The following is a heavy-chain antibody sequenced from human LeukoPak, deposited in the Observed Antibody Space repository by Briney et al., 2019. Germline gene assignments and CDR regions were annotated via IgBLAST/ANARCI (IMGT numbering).Heavy chain of an antibody. D-gene: IGHD2/OR15-2a*01. Sequence: ASVKVSCKASGFTFTAYYMHWVRQAPGQGLEWMGWINPNSGGTNYAQKFQDRVTMTRDTSISAVYMELSRLRSDDTAVYYCARATTPGGYYYIYWGQGTLVTVSS. V-gene: IGHV1-2*02. CDR1: GFTFTAYY. CDR3: ARATTPGGYYYIY. J-gene: IGHJ4*02. CDR2: INPNSGGT.